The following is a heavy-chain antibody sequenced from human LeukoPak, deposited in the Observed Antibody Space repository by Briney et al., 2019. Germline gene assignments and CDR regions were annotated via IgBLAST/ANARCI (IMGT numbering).Heavy chain of an antibody. Sequence: GGSLRLSCAASGFTFSIYAMSWVRQAPGKGLEWVSDIDGSGVTTYYADSVKGRFTVSRDNSKNTLYLQMNSLRAEDTAVYYCAKDTQRGSYGYWGQGTLVTVSS. D-gene: IGHD1-26*01. CDR3: AKDTQRGSYGY. CDR2: IDGSGVTT. CDR1: GFTFSIYA. V-gene: IGHV3-23*01. J-gene: IGHJ4*02.